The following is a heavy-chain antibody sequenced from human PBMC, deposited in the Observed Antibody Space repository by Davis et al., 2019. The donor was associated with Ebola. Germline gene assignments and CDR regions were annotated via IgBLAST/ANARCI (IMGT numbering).Heavy chain of an antibody. V-gene: IGHV4-4*02. CDR2: IHHSGST. CDR3: AKVGIITMVQYYFDY. D-gene: IGHD3-10*01. CDR1: GGPTSSSNW. J-gene: IGHJ4*02. Sequence: SETLSLTCAVSGGPTSSSNWWSWVRQPPGKGLEWIGEIHHSGSTNYNPSLKSRVTMFLDKSLNQFSLKMSSVTAADTAVYYCAKVGIITMVQYYFDYWGQGTLVTVSS.